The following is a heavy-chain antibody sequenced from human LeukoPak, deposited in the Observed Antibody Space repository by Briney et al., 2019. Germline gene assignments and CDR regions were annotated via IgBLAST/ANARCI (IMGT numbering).Heavy chain of an antibody. CDR2: INHSGST. D-gene: IGHD6-13*01. J-gene: IGHJ4*02. CDR1: GGSFSGYY. V-gene: IGHV4-34*01. Sequence: PSETLSLTCAVYGGSFSGYYWSWIRQPPGKGLEWIREINHSGSTNYNPSLKSRVTISVDTSKNQFSLKLSSVTAADTAAYYCASLYSSSHDCWGQGTLVTVSS. CDR3: ASLYSSSHDC.